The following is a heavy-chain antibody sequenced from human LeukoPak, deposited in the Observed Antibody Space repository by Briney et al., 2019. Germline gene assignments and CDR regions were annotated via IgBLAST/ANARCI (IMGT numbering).Heavy chain of an antibody. CDR3: AKGLYSSGWSDFDY. J-gene: IGHJ4*02. V-gene: IGHV3-23*01. CDR1: GFTFSGYS. Sequence: GGSLRLSCATSGFTFSGYSMNWVRQAPGKGLEWVSAISGSGGSTYYADSVKGRFTISRDNSKNTLYLQMNSLRAEDTAVYYCAKGLYSSGWSDFDYWGQGTLVTVSS. D-gene: IGHD6-19*01. CDR2: ISGSGGST.